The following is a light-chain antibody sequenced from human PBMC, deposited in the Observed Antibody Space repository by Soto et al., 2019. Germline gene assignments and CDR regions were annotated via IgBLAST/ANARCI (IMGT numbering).Light chain of an antibody. CDR1: QSISSW. Sequence: DLQSTQSPSTLSASVGASVPITGRASQSISSWLAWYQQKPGKAPKLLIYDASSLESGVPSRFSGSGSGTEFTLTISSLQPDDFATYYCQQYNSYSWTFGQGTKVDIK. J-gene: IGKJ1*01. CDR3: QQYNSYSWT. V-gene: IGKV1-5*01. CDR2: DAS.